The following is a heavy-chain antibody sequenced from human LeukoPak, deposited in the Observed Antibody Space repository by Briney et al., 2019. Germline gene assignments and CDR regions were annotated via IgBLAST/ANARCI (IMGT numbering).Heavy chain of an antibody. V-gene: IGHV3-33*06. D-gene: IGHD4-23*01. CDR2: IWYDGSNK. CDR3: AKDLRTTVVTANTFQNWFDP. CDR1: GFTFSSYG. J-gene: IGHJ5*02. Sequence: GGSLRLSCAASGFTFSSYGMHWVRQAPGKGLEWVAVIWYDGSNKYYADSVKGRFTISRDNSKNTLYLQMNSLRAEDTAVYYCAKDLRTTVVTANTFQNWFDPWGQGTLVTVSS.